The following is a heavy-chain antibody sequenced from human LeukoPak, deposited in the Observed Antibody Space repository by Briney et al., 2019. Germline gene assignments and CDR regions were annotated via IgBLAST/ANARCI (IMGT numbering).Heavy chain of an antibody. Sequence: PETLSLTCTVSGASISSGSYYWGWIRQPPGKGLEWIASICYRGSTYDNPSLKSRVTISLDTSKNQFSLKLSSVTAADTAVYYCARLPIMVGAPRHFQDWGQGTLVIVSS. D-gene: IGHD1-26*01. CDR3: ARLPIMVGAPRHFQD. V-gene: IGHV4-39*01. CDR2: ICYRGST. J-gene: IGHJ1*01. CDR1: GASISSGSYY.